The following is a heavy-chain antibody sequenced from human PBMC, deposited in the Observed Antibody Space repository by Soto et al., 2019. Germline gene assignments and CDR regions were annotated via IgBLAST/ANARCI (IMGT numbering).Heavy chain of an antibody. Sequence: QVQLVQSGAEVKKPGASVKVSCKASGYTFTSYDINWVRQATGQGLEWMGWMNPNSGNTGYAQKFQGRVTMTRNTSISTGYMERSSLRSEDTAVYYCARGGDYGGNSGYYYYGMDVWGQGPTVTVSS. J-gene: IGHJ6*02. CDR3: ARGGDYGGNSGYYYYGMDV. D-gene: IGHD4-17*01. CDR2: MNPNSGNT. CDR1: GYTFTSYD. V-gene: IGHV1-8*01.